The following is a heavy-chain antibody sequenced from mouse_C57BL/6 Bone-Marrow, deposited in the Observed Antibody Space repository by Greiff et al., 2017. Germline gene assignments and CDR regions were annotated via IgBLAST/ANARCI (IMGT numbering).Heavy chain of an antibody. V-gene: IGHV5-12*01. Sequence: EVKLMEPGGGLVQPGGSLKLSCAASGFTFSDYYMYWVRQTPEKRLEWVAYISNGGGSTYYPDTVKGRFTISRDNAKNTLYLQMSRLKSEDTAMYYCARLRYRGYYYAMDYWGQGTSVTVSS. J-gene: IGHJ4*01. CDR2: ISNGGGST. CDR1: GFTFSDYY. CDR3: ARLRYRGYYYAMDY. D-gene: IGHD2-12*01.